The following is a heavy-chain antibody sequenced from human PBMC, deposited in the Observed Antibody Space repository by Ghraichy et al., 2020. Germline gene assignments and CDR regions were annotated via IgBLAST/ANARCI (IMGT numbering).Heavy chain of an antibody. J-gene: IGHJ6*02. V-gene: IGHV1-18*01. D-gene: IGHD3-3*01. CDR2: ISAYNGNT. CDR1: GYTFTSYG. Sequence: ASVKVSCKASGYTFTSYGISWVRQAPGQGLEWMGWISAYNGNTNYAQKLQGRVTMTTDTSTSTAYMELRNLRSYDTAVYYCARGRFLEWLLYGPNYYYYGMDVWGQGTTVTVSS. CDR3: ARGRFLEWLLYGPNYYYYGMDV.